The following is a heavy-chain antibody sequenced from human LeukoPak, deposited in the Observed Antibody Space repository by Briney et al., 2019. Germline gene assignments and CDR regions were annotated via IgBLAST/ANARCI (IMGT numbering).Heavy chain of an antibody. Sequence: PSETLSLTCTVSGGSISSGGYYWSWIRQHPGKGLEWIGYIYYSGSTYYNPSLKSRVTISVDTSKNQFSLKLSSVTAADTAVYYCARSPGYDYYYYYGMDVWGQGTTVTVSS. CDR3: ARSPGYDYYYYYGMDV. D-gene: IGHD5-12*01. CDR2: IYYSGST. J-gene: IGHJ6*02. CDR1: GGSISSGGYY. V-gene: IGHV4-31*03.